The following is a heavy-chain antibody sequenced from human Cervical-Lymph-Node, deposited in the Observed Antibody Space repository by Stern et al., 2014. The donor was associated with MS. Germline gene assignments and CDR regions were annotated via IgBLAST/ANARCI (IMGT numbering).Heavy chain of an antibody. CDR1: GYTFTNYY. Sequence: VQLVASGAEVKKPGASVKVSCKASGYTFTNYYMHWVRQAPGQGLEWMGMINPSDDSTKNAPRFQGRVTMTRDTSTSTVYMELSRLRSEDTAVYYCARGGSWYKFIHLWGQGTLVTVSS. J-gene: IGHJ5*02. CDR2: INPSDDST. V-gene: IGHV1-46*03. CDR3: ARGGSWYKFIHL. D-gene: IGHD6-13*01.